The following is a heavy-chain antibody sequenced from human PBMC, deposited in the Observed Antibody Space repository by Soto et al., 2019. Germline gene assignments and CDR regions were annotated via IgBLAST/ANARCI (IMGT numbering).Heavy chain of an antibody. CDR2: IRQDGSDK. Sequence: EVQLVESGGVLVQPGGSLRLSCAASGFTFNSYYMTWVRQAPGKGLEWVANIRQDGSDKYYVGSVKGRFTISRDNAKKSLYLQMNSLRAEDTAVYYCAGERGGPTTGAFDIWGQGTMVTVSS. CDR3: AGERGGPTTGAFDI. J-gene: IGHJ3*02. D-gene: IGHD1-26*01. V-gene: IGHV3-7*04. CDR1: GFTFNSYY.